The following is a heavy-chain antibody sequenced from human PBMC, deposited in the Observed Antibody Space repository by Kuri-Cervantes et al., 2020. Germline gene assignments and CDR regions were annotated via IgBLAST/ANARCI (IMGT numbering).Heavy chain of an antibody. V-gene: IGHV4-30-4*08. CDR1: GASISHGDYY. D-gene: IGHD5-12*01. J-gene: IGHJ4*02. CDR2: IFYSGSS. CDR3: ARLGYDDRQFDY. Sequence: SETLSLPCTVSGASISHGDYYWSWIRQPPGKGLEWIGHIFYSGSSYSNPSLTSRVTISIDTSKNQFSLKLSSVTAADTAVYYCARLGYDDRQFDYWGQGTLVTVSS.